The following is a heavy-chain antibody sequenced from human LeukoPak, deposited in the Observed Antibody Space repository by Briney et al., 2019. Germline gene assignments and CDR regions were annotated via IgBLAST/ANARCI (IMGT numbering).Heavy chain of an antibody. CDR1: GGTFSSYA. CDR3: ARGVYGDYEDYYYGMDV. D-gene: IGHD4-17*01. Sequence: ASVKVSCKASGGTFSSYAISWVRQAPGQGLEWMGRIIPILGIANYAQKFQGRVTITADKSTSTAYMELSGLRSEDTAVYYCARGVYGDYEDYYYGMDVWGQGTTVTVSS. V-gene: IGHV1-69*04. CDR2: IIPILGIA. J-gene: IGHJ6*02.